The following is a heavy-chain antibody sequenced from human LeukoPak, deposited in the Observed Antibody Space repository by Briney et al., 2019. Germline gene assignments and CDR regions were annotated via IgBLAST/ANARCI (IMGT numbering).Heavy chain of an antibody. D-gene: IGHD1-7*01. CDR2: ISGKGDET. V-gene: IGHV3-23*01. J-gene: IGHJ6*03. CDR1: GFNFWNFV. CDR3: AKTQNWNYISYYYYYMDV. Sequence: GGSLRLSCATSGFNFWNFVVNWVRQAPGKGLEWVSAISGKGDETYYRDSVKGRFTMSKDSGDDTVYLEMNNLTVEDTAVYYCAKTQNWNYISYYYYYMDVWGKGTAVTVSS.